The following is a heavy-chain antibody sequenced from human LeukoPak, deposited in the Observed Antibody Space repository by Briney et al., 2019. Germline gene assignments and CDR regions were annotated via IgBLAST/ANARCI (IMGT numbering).Heavy chain of an antibody. V-gene: IGHV3-66*02. CDR2: IYSGGDI. CDR3: AREAGDILTGGYMDV. Sequence: SGGSLRLSCAASGFSVSKKYMSWVRQAPGKGLEWVSVIYSGGDIYYADSVKGRFTISRDNSKNTLYLQMNSLRGEDTAVYYCAREAGDILTGGYMDVWGKGTTVIVSS. J-gene: IGHJ6*03. D-gene: IGHD3-9*01. CDR1: GFSVSKKY.